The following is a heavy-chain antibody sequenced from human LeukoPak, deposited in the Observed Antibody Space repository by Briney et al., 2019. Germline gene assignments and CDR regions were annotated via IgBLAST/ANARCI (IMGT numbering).Heavy chain of an antibody. Sequence: GGSLRLSCAASGFTFDDYAMHWVRQAPGKGLEWVSAISGSGGSTYYADSVKGRFTISRDNSKNTLYLQMNSLRAEDTAVYYCAKAQAVPAAIFYYYYGMDVWGQGTTVTVSS. D-gene: IGHD2-2*01. J-gene: IGHJ6*02. CDR3: AKAQAVPAAIFYYYYGMDV. CDR2: ISGSGGST. V-gene: IGHV3-23*01. CDR1: GFTFDDYA.